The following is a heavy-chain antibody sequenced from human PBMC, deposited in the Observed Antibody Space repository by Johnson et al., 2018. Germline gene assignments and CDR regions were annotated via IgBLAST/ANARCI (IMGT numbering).Heavy chain of an antibody. D-gene: IGHD1-7*01. CDR1: EFNFSTCW. CDR2: IKEDGREK. V-gene: IGHV3-7*01. Sequence: VQLVQSGGGFVQPGGSRRLSCAASEFNFSTCWKSWVRQAPWKGLAGVDNIKEDGREKYQMDAVKGRFTISRDNAKNSLYLQMNRPRAEDTAVFYCAGLSGTFYYYFYYGMDVWGRGTTVTVSS. CDR3: AGLSGTFYYYFYYGMDV. J-gene: IGHJ6*02.